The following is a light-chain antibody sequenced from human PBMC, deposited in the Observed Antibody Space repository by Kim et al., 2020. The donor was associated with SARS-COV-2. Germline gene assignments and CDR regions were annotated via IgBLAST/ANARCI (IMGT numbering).Light chain of an antibody. CDR3: GADHGSGSNFVWV. CDR2: VGTGGIVG. CDR1: GGYSNYQ. V-gene: IGLV9-49*01. Sequence: CTLSGGYSNYQVDWYQQRPGKGPRFVMRVGTGGIVGSKGDGIPDRFSVLGSGLNRYLTIKNVQEEDESDFHCGADHGSGSNFVWVFGGGTQLTVL. J-gene: IGLJ3*02.